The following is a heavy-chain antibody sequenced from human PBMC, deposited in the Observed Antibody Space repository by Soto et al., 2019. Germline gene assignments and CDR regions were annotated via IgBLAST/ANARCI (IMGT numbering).Heavy chain of an antibody. D-gene: IGHD3-10*01. CDR1: GFPFSKYG. V-gene: IGHV3-33*01. Sequence: GESLKISCAASGFPFSKYGMHWVRQAPGKGLEWVAIIWYDGSKKYYGDSVKGRFTISRDNSKDTLFLQMNSLRADDTAMYYCARLGGSGGDSIEHWGQGTLVTVSS. CDR3: ARLGGSGGDSIEH. J-gene: IGHJ4*02. CDR2: IWYDGSKK.